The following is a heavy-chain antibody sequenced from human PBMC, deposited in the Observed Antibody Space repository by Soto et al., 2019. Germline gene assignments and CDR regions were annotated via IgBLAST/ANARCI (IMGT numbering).Heavy chain of an antibody. CDR1: GGTFSSYA. Sequence: SVKVSCKASGGTFSSYAISWVRQAPGQGLEWMGGVIPIFGTANYAQKFQGRVTITADESTSTAYMELSSLRYEDTAVYYCAISGINMVRGVILSYYGMDVWGQGTTVTVS. CDR3: AISGINMVRGVILSYYGMDV. CDR2: VIPIFGTA. D-gene: IGHD3-10*01. J-gene: IGHJ6*02. V-gene: IGHV1-69*13.